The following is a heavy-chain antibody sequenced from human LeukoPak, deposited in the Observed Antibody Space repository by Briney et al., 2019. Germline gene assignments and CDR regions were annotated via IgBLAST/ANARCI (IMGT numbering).Heavy chain of an antibody. J-gene: IGHJ4*02. Sequence: GASVKVSCKSSGYTFTSYYMHWVRQAPGQGLEWMGIINPSGGSTSYAQKFQGRVTMTRDMSTSTVYMELSSLRSEDTAVYYCARDLEVAVAGTFGGYFDYWGQGTLVTVSS. CDR3: ARDLEVAVAGTFGGYFDY. CDR1: GYTFTSYY. V-gene: IGHV1-46*01. CDR2: INPSGGST. D-gene: IGHD6-19*01.